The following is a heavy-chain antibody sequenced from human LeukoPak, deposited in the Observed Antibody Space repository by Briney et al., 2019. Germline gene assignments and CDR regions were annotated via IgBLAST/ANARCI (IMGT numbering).Heavy chain of an antibody. V-gene: IGHV4-30-2*01. CDR1: GGSISSGGYS. Sequence: SETLSLTCAVSGGSISSGGYSLSWIRQPPGTGLEWIGYIYHSGSTYYNPSLKSRVTISVDRSKNQFSLKLSSVTAADTAVYYCARGVSPSSYYYGSGSLVWFDPWGQGTLSPSPQ. D-gene: IGHD3-10*01. CDR3: ARGVSPSSYYYGSGSLVWFDP. J-gene: IGHJ5*02. CDR2: IYHSGST.